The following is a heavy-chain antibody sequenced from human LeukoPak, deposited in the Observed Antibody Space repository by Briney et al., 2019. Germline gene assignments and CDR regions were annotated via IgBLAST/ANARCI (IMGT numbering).Heavy chain of an antibody. V-gene: IGHV1-24*01. CDR3: ATRDIVVVVAATHYYYGMDV. Sequence: ASVKVSCKASGYTLTELSMHWVRQAPGKGLEWMGGFDPEDGETIYAQKFQGRVTMTEDTSTDTAYMELSSLRSEDTAVYYCATRDIVVVVAATHYYYGMDVWGQGTTVTVSS. J-gene: IGHJ6*02. CDR1: GYTLTELS. CDR2: FDPEDGET. D-gene: IGHD2-15*01.